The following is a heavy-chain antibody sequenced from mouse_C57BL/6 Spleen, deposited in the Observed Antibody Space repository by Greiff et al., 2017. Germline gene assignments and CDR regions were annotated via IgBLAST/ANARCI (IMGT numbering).Heavy chain of an antibody. CDR2: ISDGGSYT. Sequence: EVHLVESGGGLVKPGGSLKLSCAASGFTFSSYAMSWVRQTPEQRLEWVATISDGGSYTYYPDNVKGRFTISRDNAKNNLYLQMSHLKSEDTAMYYCARGTPVGGWGQGTLVTVSA. J-gene: IGHJ3*01. D-gene: IGHD1-1*01. CDR3: ARGTPVGG. CDR1: GFTFSSYA. V-gene: IGHV5-4*01.